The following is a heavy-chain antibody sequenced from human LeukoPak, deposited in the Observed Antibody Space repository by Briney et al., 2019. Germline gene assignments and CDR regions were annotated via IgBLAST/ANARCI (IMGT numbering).Heavy chain of an antibody. J-gene: IGHJ4*02. CDR1: GFTFSSYA. CDR3: AKHFYDGTGSLFDF. Sequence: GGSLRLSCAASGFTFSSYAMAWVRQAPGKGLEWVSSISPSGSTTYYADSVKGRFTISRDNSKNTLFLQMNGLRAEDTAVYYCAKHFYDGTGSLFDFWGQGTLVTVSS. D-gene: IGHD3-22*01. CDR2: ISPSGSTT. V-gene: IGHV3-23*01.